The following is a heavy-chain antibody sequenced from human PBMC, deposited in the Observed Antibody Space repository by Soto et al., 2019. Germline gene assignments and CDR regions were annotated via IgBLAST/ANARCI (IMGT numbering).Heavy chain of an antibody. D-gene: IGHD7-27*01. CDR3: ARDRLPGDAREAFDV. J-gene: IGHJ3*01. V-gene: IGHV3-48*02. CDR1: GFSFSSYS. CDR2: IDPTSSRI. Sequence: EAQLVESGGGLVQPGGSLRLSCVASGFSFSSYSVSWVRQAPGKGLEWISYIDPTSSRIYYADSVKGRFAISRDNADNSLYLKVNSLRDEDTALYYCARDRLPGDAREAFDVWGQGTMVTVSS.